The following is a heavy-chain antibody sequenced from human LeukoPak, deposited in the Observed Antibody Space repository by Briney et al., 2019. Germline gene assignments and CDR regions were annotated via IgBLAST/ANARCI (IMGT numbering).Heavy chain of an antibody. D-gene: IGHD5-18*01. Sequence: PGGSLRLSCAASGFIVSTNYMSWVRQAPGKGLEWVSVLYSGGTTYYADSVKGRFTISRDNSKNTLYLQMNSLRAEDTAVYYCARDIDTAIDYWGQGTLVTVSS. CDR2: LYSGGTT. CDR1: GFIVSTNY. J-gene: IGHJ4*02. CDR3: ARDIDTAIDY. V-gene: IGHV3-66*01.